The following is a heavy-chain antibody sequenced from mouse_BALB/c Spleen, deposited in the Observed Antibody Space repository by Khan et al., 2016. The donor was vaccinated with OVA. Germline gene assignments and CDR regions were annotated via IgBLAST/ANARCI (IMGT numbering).Heavy chain of an antibody. CDR3: TGSEYGTFTY. V-gene: IGHV1S81*02. CDR1: GYTFTSYY. Sequence: QVQLQQSGAELVTPGASVRLSCKASGYTFTSYYLYWVKQRPGQGLEWIGDINPSNGGTNFNEKFKSKATLTVDKSSSPAYMLLSSLTHEDSAAYCCTGSEYGTFTYWGQGTLVTGS. J-gene: IGHJ3*01. CDR2: INPSNGGT. D-gene: IGHD2-1*01.